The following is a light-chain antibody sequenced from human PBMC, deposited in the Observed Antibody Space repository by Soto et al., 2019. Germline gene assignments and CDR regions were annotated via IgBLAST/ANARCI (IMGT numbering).Light chain of an antibody. CDR2: EVS. CDR1: SSYVGGYNY. Sequence: QSALTQPASVSGSPGQSITISCTGTSSYVGGYNYVSWYQQHPGKAPKLMIYEVSNRPSGVSNRFSGSKSGNTASLTISGLQAEDEADYYCSSYTSSSTWVFGGGPNLTVL. V-gene: IGLV2-14*01. CDR3: SSYTSSSTWV. J-gene: IGLJ3*02.